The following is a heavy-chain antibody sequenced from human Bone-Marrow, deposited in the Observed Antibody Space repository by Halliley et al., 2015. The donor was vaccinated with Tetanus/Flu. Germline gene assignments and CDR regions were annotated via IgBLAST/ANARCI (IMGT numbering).Heavy chain of an antibody. CDR3: ARGITMFTAYFDP. J-gene: IGHJ5*02. D-gene: IGHD3-10*02. Sequence: SLRLSCVVSGFTVSRTYMSWVRQTPEKGLEWVSLHYVGGQTYYAESVKGRFTISMDDSKNTLYLQLNSVTVDDTAVYYCARGITMFTAYFDPWGPGTLVTVSS. CDR1: GFTVSRTY. V-gene: IGHV3-53*01. CDR2: HYVGGQT.